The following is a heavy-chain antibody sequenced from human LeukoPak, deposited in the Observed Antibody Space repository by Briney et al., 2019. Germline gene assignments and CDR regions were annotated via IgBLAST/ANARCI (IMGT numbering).Heavy chain of an antibody. CDR2: MNPNSGNT. CDR1: GYTFTSYD. Sequence: GASVKVSCKASGYTFTSYDINWVRQAPGQGLEWLGWMNPNSGNTGNAQKLQGRVPMTRNTSISTAYMELSSLRSEDTAVYYCAREGSAGDYYYYMDVWGKGTTVTISS. D-gene: IGHD2-15*01. CDR3: AREGSAGDYYYYMDV. J-gene: IGHJ6*03. V-gene: IGHV1-8*01.